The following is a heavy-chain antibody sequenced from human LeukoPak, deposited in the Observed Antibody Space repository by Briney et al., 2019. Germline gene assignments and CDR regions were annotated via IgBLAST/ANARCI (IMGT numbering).Heavy chain of an antibody. CDR1: GFTVSSTY. J-gene: IGHJ5*02. CDR3: AKASVAIPQYCNS. Sequence: GGSLRLSCAASGFTVSSTYMSWVRQAPGKGLEWVSVIHSGGNAYYADSLKGRFTISRDNSKNTLYLQMNSLRAEDTAVYFCAKASVAIPQYCNSWGQGTLVTVSS. D-gene: IGHD2-2*02. V-gene: IGHV3-53*01. CDR2: IHSGGNA.